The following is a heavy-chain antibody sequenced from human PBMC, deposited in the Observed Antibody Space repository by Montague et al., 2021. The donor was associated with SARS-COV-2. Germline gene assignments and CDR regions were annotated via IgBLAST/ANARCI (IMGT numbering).Heavy chain of an antibody. D-gene: IGHD2-8*02. J-gene: IGHJ4*02. CDR3: ARDLVVTDGISDY. CDR2: ISGAGTTI. V-gene: IGHV3-48*03. Sequence: SLRLPCAASGFTFSYFEMNWVRQAPGKGLEWISYISGAGTTIYYADSVKGRFTISRDNAKNSLYLQMNSLRAEDTAVYYCARDLVVTDGISDYWGQGTLVTVSS. CDR1: GFTFSYFE.